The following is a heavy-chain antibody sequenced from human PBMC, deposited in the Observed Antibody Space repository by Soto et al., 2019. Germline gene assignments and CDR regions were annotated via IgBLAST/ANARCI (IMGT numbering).Heavy chain of an antibody. Sequence: GASVKVSCKASGGTFSSYAISWVRQAPGQGLEWMGGIIPIFGTANYAQRFQGRVTITADESTSTAYMELSSLRSEDTAVYYCARVGAVAGRIRSNYYGMDVWGQGTTVTVSS. CDR1: GGTFSSYA. D-gene: IGHD6-19*01. V-gene: IGHV1-69*13. CDR2: IIPIFGTA. CDR3: ARVGAVAGRIRSNYYGMDV. J-gene: IGHJ6*02.